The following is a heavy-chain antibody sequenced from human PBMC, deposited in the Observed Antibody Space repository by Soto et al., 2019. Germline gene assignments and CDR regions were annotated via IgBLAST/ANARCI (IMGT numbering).Heavy chain of an antibody. V-gene: IGHV1-69*06. CDR3: ASDMTRAVVPYFDF. CDR1: GGTFSNYV. Sequence: QVQLLQSGAEVKKPGASVKVSCKASGGTFSNYVVNWVRQAPGQGLEWMGRIIPISGAANYAQKFQGRVTITTDKSTSTSYMEMSRLRSEDTAVYYCASDMTRAVVPYFDFWGQGTLVTVSS. CDR2: IIPISGAA. D-gene: IGHD4-17*01. J-gene: IGHJ4*02.